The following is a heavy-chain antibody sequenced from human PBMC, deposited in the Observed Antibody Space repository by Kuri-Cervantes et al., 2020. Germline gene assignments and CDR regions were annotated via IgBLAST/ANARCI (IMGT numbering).Heavy chain of an antibody. CDR3: ARRGAPSITAAGARENWYDL. Sequence: GGSLRLSCAASGFTFSSFAMSWVRQGPGKGLEWVSGMTNSGDGYYADSVKGRSTISRDNSKNTLDLQMNSLRAEDTAMYYCARRGAPSITAAGARENWYDLWGQGTLVTVSS. J-gene: IGHJ5*02. CDR2: MTNSGDG. V-gene: IGHV3-23*01. CDR1: GFTFSSFA. D-gene: IGHD6-13*01.